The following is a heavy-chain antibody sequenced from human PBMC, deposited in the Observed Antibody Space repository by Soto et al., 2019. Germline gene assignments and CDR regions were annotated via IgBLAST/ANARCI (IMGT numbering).Heavy chain of an antibody. V-gene: IGHV4-30-4*01. J-gene: IGHJ4*02. CDR1: GGSISSGDYY. CDR2: IYYSGST. CDR3: VRAPSIRWLSFAC. Sequence: QVQLQESGPGLVKPSQTLSLTCTVSGGSISSGDYYWSWIRQPPGKGLEWIGYIYYSGSTHYNPSLKSRVTISVDTSKNQFSLKLSSATAADTAVYYCVRAPSIRWLSFACWGQGTLVTVSS. D-gene: IGHD3-22*01.